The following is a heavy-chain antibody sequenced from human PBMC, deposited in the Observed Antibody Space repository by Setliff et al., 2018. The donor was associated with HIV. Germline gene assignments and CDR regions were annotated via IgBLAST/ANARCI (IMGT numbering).Heavy chain of an antibody. V-gene: IGHV4-39*01. D-gene: IGHD3-9*01. CDR2: IYFSGST. Sequence: SETLSLTCAVSGVSISSSSYFWGWIRRPPGTGLDWIGSIYFSGSTYYNPSLESRVTISMDTSKNQFSLRLTSVTAADTAVYYCARHPRHYNILTGYRYYYMDVWGKGTTVTVSS. J-gene: IGHJ6*03. CDR3: ARHPRHYNILTGYRYYYMDV. CDR1: GVSISSSSYF.